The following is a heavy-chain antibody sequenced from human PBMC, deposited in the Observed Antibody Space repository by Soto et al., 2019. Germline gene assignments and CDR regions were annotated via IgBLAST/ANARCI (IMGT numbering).Heavy chain of an antibody. V-gene: IGHV3-15*07. Sequence: GGSLRLSCAASGFTFSNAWMNWVRQAPGKGLEWVGRIKSKTDGGTTDYAAPVKGRFTISRDDSKNTLYLQMNSLKTEDTAGYYCTTGSSGWYVPPDYYGMDVWGQGTTVTVSS. J-gene: IGHJ6*02. CDR1: GFTFSNAW. D-gene: IGHD6-19*01. CDR2: IKSKTDGGTT. CDR3: TTGSSGWYVPPDYYGMDV.